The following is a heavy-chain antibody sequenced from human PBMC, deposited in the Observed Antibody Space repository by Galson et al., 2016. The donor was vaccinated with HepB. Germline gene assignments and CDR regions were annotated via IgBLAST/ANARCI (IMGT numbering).Heavy chain of an antibody. CDR3: AKDLGSYYGSGSYRDYYYGMDV. D-gene: IGHD3-10*01. CDR2: ISGSGGST. CDR1: GFTFSSYA. V-gene: IGHV3-23*01. Sequence: SLRLSCAASGFTFSSYAMSWVRQAPGKGLERVSVISGSGGSTYYADSVKGRFTISRDNSKNTLCLQMNSLRAEDTALYYCAKDLGSYYGSGSYRDYYYGMDVWGQGATVTVSS. J-gene: IGHJ6*02.